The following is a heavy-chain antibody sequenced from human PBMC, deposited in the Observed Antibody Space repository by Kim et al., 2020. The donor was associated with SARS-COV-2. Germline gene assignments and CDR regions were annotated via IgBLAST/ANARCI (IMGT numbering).Heavy chain of an antibody. D-gene: IGHD5-12*01. CDR3: ARGTRGLRGYFDY. Sequence: YNPSLKSGVTRSVATSKNQCSLKLSSVTAADTAVYYCARGTRGLRGYFDYWGQGTLVTVSS. V-gene: IGHV4-34*01. J-gene: IGHJ4*02.